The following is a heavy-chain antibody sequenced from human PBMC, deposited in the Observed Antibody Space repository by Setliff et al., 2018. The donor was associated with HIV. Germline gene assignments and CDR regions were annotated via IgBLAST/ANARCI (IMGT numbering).Heavy chain of an antibody. CDR1: GYTFTSYD. V-gene: IGHV1-18*01. Sequence: ASVKVSCQASGYTFTSYDITWVRQAPGQGLEWLGWISPYNGHTNFAQKFQGRVTMTTDTATSTAYMEVRSLRSDDTAVYSCARTDYGGNSGCNYFDYWGQGSLVTVSS. CDR2: ISPYNGHT. D-gene: IGHD4-17*01. J-gene: IGHJ4*02. CDR3: ARTDYGGNSGCNYFDY.